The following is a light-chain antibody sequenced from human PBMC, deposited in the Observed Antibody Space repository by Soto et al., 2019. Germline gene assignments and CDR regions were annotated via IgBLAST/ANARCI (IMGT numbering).Light chain of an antibody. CDR1: SSDVGVYNH. Sequence: QSALTQPASESGSPGQSIAISCTGTSSDVGVYNHVSWYQQHPGKAPKLMIYDVSNRPSGVSDRFSGSKSGNTASLTISGLQAEDEADYYCSSYTSSYTYVFGTGTKVTVL. V-gene: IGLV2-14*03. J-gene: IGLJ1*01. CDR3: SSYTSSYTYV. CDR2: DVS.